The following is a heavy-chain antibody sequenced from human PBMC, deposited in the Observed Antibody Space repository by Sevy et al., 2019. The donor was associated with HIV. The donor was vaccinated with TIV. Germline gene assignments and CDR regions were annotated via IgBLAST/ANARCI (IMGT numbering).Heavy chain of an antibody. Sequence: GGSLRLSCAASGLSFRSYELNWVRQAPGKGLQWISYISTGGGTIFYADSVKGRFTISRDNAKNSVFLQMNSLRAEDTAVYFWATSRRDYYNYYFDYWGHGTLVTVSS. CDR1: GLSFRSYE. J-gene: IGHJ4*01. D-gene: IGHD3-22*01. V-gene: IGHV3-48*03. CDR3: ATSRRDYYNYYFDY. CDR2: ISTGGGTI.